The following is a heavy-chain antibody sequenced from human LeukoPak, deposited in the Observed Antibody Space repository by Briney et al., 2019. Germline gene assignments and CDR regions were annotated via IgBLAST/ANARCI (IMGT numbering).Heavy chain of an antibody. CDR2: INSEGSST. D-gene: IGHD5-12*01. V-gene: IGHV3-74*01. CDR1: GFAFSSYW. CDR3: AGGYSGYNNWFAP. J-gene: IGHJ5*02. Sequence: PGGSLRLSCVASGFAFSSYWMHWVRQAPGKGLVWVSRINSEGSSTSYAGSVRGRFTISRDNAKNTLYLQMNGLRAEGTAVYYCAGGYSGYNNWFAPWGQGTLVTVSS.